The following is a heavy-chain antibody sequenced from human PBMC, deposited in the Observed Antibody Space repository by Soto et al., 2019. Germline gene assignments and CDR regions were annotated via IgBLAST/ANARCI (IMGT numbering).Heavy chain of an antibody. CDR1: GGTFSRYT. CDR2: TIPILGIA. D-gene: IGHD2-15*01. CDR3: AREVDGTLDY. Sequence: QVQLVQSGAEVKKPGSSVKVSCKASGGTFSRYTISWVRQAPGQGLEWMGRTIPILGIANYAQKFQGSATITTDKSTSTDYMELSSLRSEDTAVYYCAREVDGTLDYWGQGTLVTVSS. V-gene: IGHV1-69*08. J-gene: IGHJ4*02.